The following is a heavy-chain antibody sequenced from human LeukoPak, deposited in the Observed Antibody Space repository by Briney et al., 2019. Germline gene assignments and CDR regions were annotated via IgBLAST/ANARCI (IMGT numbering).Heavy chain of an antibody. D-gene: IGHD7-27*01. Sequence: ASVKVSCKASGYTFTSFGIIWVRQAPGQGLEWMGWISAYNGNTNYAQKVQGRITMTTDRSSSTAYMELRSLRPDDTAVYYCARDNLGFDYWGQGTLVTVS. V-gene: IGHV1-18*01. CDR3: ARDNLGFDY. CDR1: GYTFTSFG. J-gene: IGHJ4*02. CDR2: ISAYNGNT.